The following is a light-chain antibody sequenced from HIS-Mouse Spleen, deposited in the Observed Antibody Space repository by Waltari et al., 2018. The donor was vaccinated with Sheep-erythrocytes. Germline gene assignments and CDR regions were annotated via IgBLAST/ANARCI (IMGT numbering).Light chain of an antibody. Sequence: QSALTQPRSVSGSPGQSVTISGTGTSSDVGCYNYVSWYQQHPGKAPKLMIYDVSKRPSGVPDRFSGSKSGNTASLTISGLQAEDEADYYCCSYAGSYNHVFATGTKVTVL. CDR3: CSYAGSYNHV. J-gene: IGLJ1*01. CDR2: DVS. V-gene: IGLV2-11*01. CDR1: SSDVGCYNY.